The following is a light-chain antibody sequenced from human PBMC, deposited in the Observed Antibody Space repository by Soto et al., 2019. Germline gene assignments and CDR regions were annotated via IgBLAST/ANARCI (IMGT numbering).Light chain of an antibody. V-gene: IGKV3-15*01. CDR3: QEYNNWPPFMYT. Sequence: EIVLTQSPGTLSLSPGERATLSCRASQSVSSSYLAWYQQKPGQAPRLLIYGASSRATGIPARFSGTGSGTEFTLTISSLQSEDFAVYYCQEYNNWPPFMYTFGQGTKLEI. CDR2: GAS. J-gene: IGKJ2*01. CDR1: QSVSSSY.